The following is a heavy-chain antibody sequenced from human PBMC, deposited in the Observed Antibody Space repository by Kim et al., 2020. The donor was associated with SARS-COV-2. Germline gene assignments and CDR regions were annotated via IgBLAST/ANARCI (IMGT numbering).Heavy chain of an antibody. V-gene: IGHV1-24*01. CDR1: GYTLTELS. CDR3: ATSKDYYDSSADGDY. CDR2: FDPEDGET. Sequence: ASVKVSCKVSGYTLTELSMHWVRQAPGKGLEWMGGFDPEDGETIYAQKFQGRVTMTEDTSTDTAYMELSSLRSEDTAVYYCATSKDYYDSSADGDYWGQGTLVTVSS. J-gene: IGHJ4*02. D-gene: IGHD3-22*01.